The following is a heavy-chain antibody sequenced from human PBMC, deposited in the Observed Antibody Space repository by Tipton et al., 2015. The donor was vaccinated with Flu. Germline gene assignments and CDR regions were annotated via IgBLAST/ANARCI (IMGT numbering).Heavy chain of an antibody. V-gene: IGHV4-31*03. Sequence: TLSLTCTVSGGSISSGGYYWSWIRQHPGKGLEWIGYIYYSGSTYYNPSPKSRVTISVDTSKNQFSLKLSSVTAADTAVYYCARDRGGGIQYSNSWTPYFDYWGQGTLVTVSS. CDR3: ARDRGGGIQYSNSWTPYFDY. CDR1: GGSISSGGYY. CDR2: IYYSGST. D-gene: IGHD6-13*01. J-gene: IGHJ4*02.